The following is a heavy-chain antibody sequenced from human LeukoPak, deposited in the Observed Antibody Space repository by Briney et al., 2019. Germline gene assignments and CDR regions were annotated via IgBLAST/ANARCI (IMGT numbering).Heavy chain of an antibody. J-gene: IGHJ4*02. Sequence: ASVKVSCKASGYTFTSYGISWVRQAPGQGLEWMGWISAYNGNTNYAQKLQGRVTMTTDTSTSTAYMELRSLRSDDTAVYYCAREYCSGGSCYSADYWGQGTLVTVSP. V-gene: IGHV1-18*01. CDR2: ISAYNGNT. CDR3: AREYCSGGSCYSADY. D-gene: IGHD2-15*01. CDR1: GYTFTSYG.